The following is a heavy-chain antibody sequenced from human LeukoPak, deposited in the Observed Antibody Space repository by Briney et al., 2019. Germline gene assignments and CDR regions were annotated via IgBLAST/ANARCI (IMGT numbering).Heavy chain of an antibody. Sequence: SETLSLTCTASGYSISSGYYWSWIRQHPGKGLEWTGYIYYSGSTYYNPSLKSRVTISVDTSKNQFSLKLSSVTAADTAVYYCARGTMVRGVMFYYYYGMDVWGQGTTVTVSS. CDR2: IYYSGST. D-gene: IGHD3-10*01. CDR3: ARGTMVRGVMFYYYYGMDV. CDR1: GYSISSGYY. J-gene: IGHJ6*02. V-gene: IGHV4-31*03.